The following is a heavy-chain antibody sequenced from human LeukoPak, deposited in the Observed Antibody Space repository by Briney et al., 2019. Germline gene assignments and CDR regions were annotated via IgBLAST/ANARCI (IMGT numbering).Heavy chain of an antibody. V-gene: IGHV3-48*04. D-gene: IGHD3-3*01. CDR1: GFTFRIFG. Sequence: GGSRRLSCAASGFTFRIFGLNWVRQAPGKGPEWVSYIAARSGITYYADSVQGRFTISRDDARESVFLQMDGLRVDDTAVDYCARSYDFGRGPPGDAFDNWGPGTWVIVSS. J-gene: IGHJ3*02. CDR3: ARSYDFGRGPPGDAFDN. CDR2: IAARSGIT.